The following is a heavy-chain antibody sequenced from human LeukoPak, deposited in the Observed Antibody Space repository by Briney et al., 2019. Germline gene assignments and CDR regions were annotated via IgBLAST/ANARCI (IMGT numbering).Heavy chain of an antibody. V-gene: IGHV4-59*08. CDR2: IRIRGAS. Sequence: SSETLSLTCAVSGASIRGYYWSWFRQTPGQAPEWIAWIRIRGASNSNPSLKRRVTSSGDTSKNQISLKLMSVTAADTAVYYRARHQDNSGTTFYDYMDVWGKGTTVTAPS. CDR1: GASIRGYY. CDR3: ARHQDNSGTTFYDYMDV. J-gene: IGHJ6*03. D-gene: IGHD6-25*01.